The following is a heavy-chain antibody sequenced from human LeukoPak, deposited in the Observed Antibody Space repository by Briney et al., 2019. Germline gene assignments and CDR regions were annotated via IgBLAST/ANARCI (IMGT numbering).Heavy chain of an antibody. Sequence: ASVKVSCKASGGTFSSYAISWVRQAPGQGLEWMGGIIPIFGTANYAQKFQGRVTITTDESTSTAYMELSSLRSEDTAVYYCATACSSTSCYPYWYFDLWGRGTLVTVSS. CDR2: IIPIFGTA. V-gene: IGHV1-69*05. D-gene: IGHD2-2*01. CDR3: ATACSSTSCYPYWYFDL. CDR1: GGTFSSYA. J-gene: IGHJ2*01.